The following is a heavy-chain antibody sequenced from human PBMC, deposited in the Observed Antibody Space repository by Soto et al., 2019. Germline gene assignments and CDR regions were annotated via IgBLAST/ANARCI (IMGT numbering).Heavy chain of an antibody. J-gene: IGHJ5*02. V-gene: IGHV3-30-3*01. D-gene: IGHD6-19*01. CDR1: GFTFSSYA. Sequence: PGGSLRLSCAASGFTFSSYAMHWVRQAPGKGLEWVAVISYDGSNKYYADSVKGRFTISRDNAKNSLYLQMNSLRDEDTAVYYCARPSIGWQNWLDPWGQGTMVTVSS. CDR3: ARPSIGWQNWLDP. CDR2: ISYDGSNK.